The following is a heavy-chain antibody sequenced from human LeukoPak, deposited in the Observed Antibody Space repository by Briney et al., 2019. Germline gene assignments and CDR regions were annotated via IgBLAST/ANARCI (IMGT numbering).Heavy chain of an antibody. Sequence: GGSLRVSCAASGFTFSRYSMNWVRQAPGKGMEWVSYISSSSSTIYYADSVKGRFTISRDNAKNSLYLQMNSLRAEDTAVYYCARALGGVSGVWGKGTTVTVSS. V-gene: IGHV3-48*01. D-gene: IGHD2-8*01. CDR1: GFTFSRYS. J-gene: IGHJ6*04. CDR2: ISSSSSTI. CDR3: ARALGGVSGV.